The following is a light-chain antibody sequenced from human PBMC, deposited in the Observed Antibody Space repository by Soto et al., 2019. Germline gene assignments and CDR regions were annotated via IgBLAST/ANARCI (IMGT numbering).Light chain of an antibody. CDR2: DAS. CDR3: QQRSNWPPWT. CDR1: QSVSSY. J-gene: IGKJ1*01. V-gene: IGKV3-11*01. Sequence: EVVLTQSPATLFLSPGERATPFCRASQSVSSYLAWYQQKPGQAPRLLIYDASNRATGIPARFSGSGSGTDFTLTISSLEPEDFAVHYCQQRSNWPPWTFGQGTKVDI.